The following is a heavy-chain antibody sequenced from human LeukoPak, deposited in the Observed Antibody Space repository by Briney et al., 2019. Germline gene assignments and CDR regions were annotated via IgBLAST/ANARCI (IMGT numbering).Heavy chain of an antibody. CDR1: RANFTSFA. J-gene: IGHJ6*03. Sequence: SVKVYCKASRANFTSFAISWVRQAPGLGLERLRGIIPIFGTATYAQKFHVRVTITADESTSTAYMELSSLRSEDTGVYYCARGIIGCGGDCYLYYYYMDVWGKGTTVTVSS. D-gene: IGHD2-21*01. V-gene: IGHV1-69*01. CDR2: IIPIFGTA. CDR3: ARGIIGCGGDCYLYYYYMDV.